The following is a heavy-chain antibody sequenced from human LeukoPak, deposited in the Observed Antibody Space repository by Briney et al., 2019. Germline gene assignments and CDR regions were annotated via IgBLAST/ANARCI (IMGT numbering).Heavy chain of an antibody. J-gene: IGHJ4*02. D-gene: IGHD2-2*02. CDR1: GFTFGSYS. CDR3: ATHYCSSTSCYRSY. CDR2: ISGSSSAI. Sequence: GGSLRLSCAASGFTFGSYSMNWVRQAPGKGLEWISYISGSSSAIYYADSVKGRFTISRDNAKNSLYLQMNSLRAEDTAVYYCATHYCSSTSCYRSYWGQGTLVTVSS. V-gene: IGHV3-48*01.